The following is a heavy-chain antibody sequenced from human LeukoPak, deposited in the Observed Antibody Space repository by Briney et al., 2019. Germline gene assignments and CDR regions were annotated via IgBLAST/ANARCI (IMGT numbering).Heavy chain of an antibody. J-gene: IGHJ3*02. V-gene: IGHV3-23*01. Sequence: GGSLRLSCAASGFTFSSYAMSWVRQAPGKGLEWVSAISGSGGSTYYADSVKGRFPISSDNSKNTLYLQMNSLRAEDTAVYYCAKGYYYDSSGIDAFDIWGQGTMVTVSS. CDR2: ISGSGGST. CDR3: AKGYYYDSSGIDAFDI. CDR1: GFTFSSYA. D-gene: IGHD3-22*01.